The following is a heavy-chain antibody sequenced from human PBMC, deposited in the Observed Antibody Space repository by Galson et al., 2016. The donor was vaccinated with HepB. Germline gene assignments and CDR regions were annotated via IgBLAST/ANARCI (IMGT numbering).Heavy chain of an antibody. CDR1: GETLTYLS. CDR2: FDPDDGET. V-gene: IGHV1-24*01. Sequence: SVKVSCKVSGETLTYLSIHWLRQAPGKGLEWLGGFDPDDGETDYAQRFAGRLTLTEDTSTGTAYMDLSSLSSEDTAVYYCAIGDVYDTSAFLWVVGSFDYWGQGTLVTVSS. CDR3: AIGDVYDTSAFLWVVGSFDY. J-gene: IGHJ4*02. D-gene: IGHD3-22*01.